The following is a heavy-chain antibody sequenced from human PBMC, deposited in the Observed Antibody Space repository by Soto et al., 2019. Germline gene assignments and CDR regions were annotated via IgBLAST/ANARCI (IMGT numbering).Heavy chain of an antibody. D-gene: IGHD5-18*01. CDR1: GGTFSSYA. V-gene: IGHV1-69*01. Sequence: QVQLVQSGAEVKKPGFSVKVSCKASGGTFSSYAISWVRQAPGQGPEWRGGNIPIFGTANIAQKFQGRVTITADQSTSTAYMELSSLRPEDTAVYYCAIEATWIQISVGMDVWGQGTTVTVSS. CDR3: AIEATWIQISVGMDV. CDR2: NIPIFGTA. J-gene: IGHJ6*02.